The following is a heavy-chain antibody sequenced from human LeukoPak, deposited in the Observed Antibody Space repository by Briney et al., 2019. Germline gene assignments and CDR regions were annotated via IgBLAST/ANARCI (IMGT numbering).Heavy chain of an antibody. D-gene: IGHD3-10*01. CDR2: INHSGST. Sequence: SETLSLTCAVYGGSFSGYYWSWIRQPPGKGLEWIGEINHSGSTNYNPSLKSRVTISVDTSKNQFSLKLSSVTAADTAVYYCARVLRVFDAFDIWGQGTMVTVSS. CDR3: ARVLRVFDAFDI. V-gene: IGHV4-34*01. J-gene: IGHJ3*02. CDR1: GGSFSGYY.